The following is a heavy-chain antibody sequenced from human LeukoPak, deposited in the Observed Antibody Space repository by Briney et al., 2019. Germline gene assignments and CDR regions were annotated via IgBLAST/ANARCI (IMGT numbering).Heavy chain of an antibody. D-gene: IGHD6-19*01. V-gene: IGHV1-2*02. J-gene: IGHJ6*02. Sequence: ASVKVSCTASGYTFTGYYMHWVRQAPGHGLEWMGWINPNSGGTNYAQKFQGRVTMTRDTSISTAYMELSRLRSDDTAVYYCARVGRSGWYYYGMDVWGQGTTVTVSS. CDR2: INPNSGGT. CDR1: GYTFTGYY. CDR3: ARVGRSGWYYYGMDV.